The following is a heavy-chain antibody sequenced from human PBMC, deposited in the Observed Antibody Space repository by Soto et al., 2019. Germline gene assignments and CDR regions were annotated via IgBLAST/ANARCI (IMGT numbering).Heavy chain of an antibody. V-gene: IGHV1-69*13. CDR3: AREVEVGGQQLVHQINREYYYYYGVDV. D-gene: IGHD6-13*01. CDR1: GGTFSSYA. CDR2: IIPIFGTA. Sequence: ASVKVSCKASGGTFSSYAISWVRQAPGQGLEWMGGIIPIFGTANYAQKFQGRVTITADESTSTAYMELSSLRSEDTAVYYCAREVEVGGQQLVHQINREYYYYYGVDVWGQGTTVPVSS. J-gene: IGHJ6*02.